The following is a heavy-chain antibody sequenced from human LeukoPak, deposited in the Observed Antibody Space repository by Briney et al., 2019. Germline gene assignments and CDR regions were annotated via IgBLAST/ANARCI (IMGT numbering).Heavy chain of an antibody. V-gene: IGHV1-2*02. J-gene: IGHJ4*02. CDR1: GYTFIGYY. CDR2: TDPNSGDT. CDR3: ARAACSSTSCSLNLDY. D-gene: IGHD2-2*01. Sequence: ASVKVSCKASGYTFIGYYLHWVRQAPGQGLEWMGWTDPNSGDTKYAQKFQGRVTMTRDTSISKAYMELSRLRSDDTAVYYCARAACSSTSCSLNLDYWGQGTLVTVSS.